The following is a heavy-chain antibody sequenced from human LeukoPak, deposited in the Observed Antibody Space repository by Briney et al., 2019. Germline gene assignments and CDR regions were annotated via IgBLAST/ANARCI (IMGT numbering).Heavy chain of an antibody. CDR2: INTNTGNP. D-gene: IGHD6-13*01. V-gene: IGHV7-4-1*02. J-gene: IGHJ3*02. CDR1: GYTFTSYA. CDR3: ARPSSSWPGDAFDI. Sequence: ASVKVSCKASGYTFTSYAMNWVRQAPGQGLEWMGWINTNTGNPTYAQGFTGRFVFSLDTPVSTAYLQISSLKAEDTAVYYCARPSSSWPGDAFDIWGQGTMVTVSS.